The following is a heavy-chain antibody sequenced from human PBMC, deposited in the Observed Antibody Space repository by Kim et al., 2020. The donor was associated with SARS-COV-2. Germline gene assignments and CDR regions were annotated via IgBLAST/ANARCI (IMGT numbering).Heavy chain of an antibody. V-gene: IGHV3-30*18. D-gene: IGHD3-16*01. CDR1: GFTFSSYG. CDR3: AKDGGSMGMHV. Sequence: GGSLRLSCAASGFTFSSYGMHWVRQAPGKGLEWVAVISYDGSNKYYADSVKGRFTISRDNSKNTLYLQMNSLRAEDTAVYYCAKDGGSMGMHVWGQGTTGTVSS. J-gene: IGHJ6*02. CDR2: ISYDGSNK.